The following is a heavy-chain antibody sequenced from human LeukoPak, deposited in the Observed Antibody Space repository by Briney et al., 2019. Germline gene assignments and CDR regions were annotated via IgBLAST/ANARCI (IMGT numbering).Heavy chain of an antibody. V-gene: IGHV3-74*01. CDR1: GFSFSVYW. D-gene: IGHD3-9*01. CDR3: ARDPILRYFDWLLSGSLDY. Sequence: PGGSLRLSCAASGFSFSVYWMHWVRQAPGKGPVWVSRIKTDGSITDYADFVKGGFTISRDNAKNTLYLQMNSLRAEDTAVYYCARDPILRYFDWLLSGSLDYWGQGTLVTVSS. J-gene: IGHJ4*02. CDR2: IKTDGSIT.